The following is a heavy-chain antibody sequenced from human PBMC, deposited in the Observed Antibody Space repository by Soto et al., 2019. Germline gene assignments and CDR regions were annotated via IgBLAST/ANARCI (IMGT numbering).Heavy chain of an antibody. Sequence: PXETLSLTCTVSGYSISSGYYWGWIRQPPVKGLEWIGSSYHSGSTCYNPSLKSRVTISVDTSKNQFSLRLSSVTAADTAVYYCARDQTNTLRTHHYDFWSGYPLPPPNTRWFDHWGQGTLVTVSS. J-gene: IGHJ5*02. CDR2: SYHSGST. CDR3: ARDQTNTLRTHHYDFWSGYPLPPPNTRWFDH. D-gene: IGHD3-3*01. CDR1: GYSISSGYY. V-gene: IGHV4-38-2*02.